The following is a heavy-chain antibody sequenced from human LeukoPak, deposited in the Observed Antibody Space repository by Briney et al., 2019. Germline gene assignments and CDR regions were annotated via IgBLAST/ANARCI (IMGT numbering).Heavy chain of an antibody. V-gene: IGHV4-39*07. Sequence: SETLSLTCTVSGGSISSSSYYWGWIRQPPGKGLEWIGSMYHSGSTYYNPSLKSRVTISLDTSKNQLSLKLSSVTAADTAVYYCATYYSSSGWFDPWGQGTLVTVSS. J-gene: IGHJ5*02. CDR1: GGSISSSSYY. CDR3: ATYYSSSGWFDP. D-gene: IGHD6-6*01. CDR2: MYHSGST.